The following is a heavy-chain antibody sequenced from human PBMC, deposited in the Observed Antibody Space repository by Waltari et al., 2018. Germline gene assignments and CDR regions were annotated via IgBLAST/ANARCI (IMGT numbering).Heavy chain of an antibody. J-gene: IGHJ4*02. CDR1: GFTFSSYA. CDR2: ISYDGSNK. Sequence: QVQLVESGGGVVQPGRSLRLSCAASGFTFSSYAMHWVRQAPGKGLEWVAVISYDGSNKYYADSVKGRFTISRDNSKNTLYLQMNSLRAEDTAVYYCASGKGIAAAGTDYWGQGTLVTVSS. D-gene: IGHD6-13*01. V-gene: IGHV3-30-3*01. CDR3: ASGKGIAAAGTDY.